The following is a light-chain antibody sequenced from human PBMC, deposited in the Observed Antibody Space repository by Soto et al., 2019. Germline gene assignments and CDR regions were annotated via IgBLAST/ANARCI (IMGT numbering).Light chain of an antibody. CDR2: TAS. V-gene: IGKV1-39*01. CDR1: QRISNY. J-gene: IGKJ3*01. CDR3: QQSFSIPLT. Sequence: DIQMTQSPSSLSASVGDRVTITCRASQRISNYLNWYQQKPGKAPKLLIHTASRLESGVPSRFSGNGSGTDSSLTISSLQPEDFAIYYCQQSFSIPLTFGPGTKVHIK.